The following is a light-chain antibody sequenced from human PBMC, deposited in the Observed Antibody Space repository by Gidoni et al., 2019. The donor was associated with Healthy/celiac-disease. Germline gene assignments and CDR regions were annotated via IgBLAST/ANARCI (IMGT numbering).Light chain of an antibody. J-gene: IGKJ2*01. CDR1: QSISSY. Sequence: DIQMTQSPSSLSASVGDRVTITCRASQSISSYLNWYQQKPGKAPKRLIDAASSLQSGVPSRFSGSGSGTDCTLTISSMQPEDVATYYCQQSYSTLYTFGQGTKLEIK. CDR3: QQSYSTLYT. CDR2: AAS. V-gene: IGKV1-39*01.